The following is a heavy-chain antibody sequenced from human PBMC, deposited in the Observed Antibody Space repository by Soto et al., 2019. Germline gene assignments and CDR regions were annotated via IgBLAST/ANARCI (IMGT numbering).Heavy chain of an antibody. CDR1: GGSFSGYY. Sequence: SETLSLTCAVYGGSFSGYYWDWIRQPPGKGLEWIGEINPDGATNYTPSLGGRVTISIDTSRNQFSLKLSSVTAADTAVYYCARGQRSDPFFDCWGQGALVTVSS. J-gene: IGHJ4*02. CDR3: ARGQRSDPFFDC. V-gene: IGHV4-34*01. CDR2: INPDGAT.